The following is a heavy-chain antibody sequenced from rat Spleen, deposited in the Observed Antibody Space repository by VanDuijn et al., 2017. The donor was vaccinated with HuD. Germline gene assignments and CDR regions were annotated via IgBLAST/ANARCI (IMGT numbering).Heavy chain of an antibody. J-gene: IGHJ4*01. CDR2: ITNTGGNT. D-gene: IGHD1-2*01. V-gene: IGHV5-31*01. Sequence: EVQLVESGGGLVQPGRSLKLSCVASEFTFNNYWMTWIRQAPGKGLEWVASITNTGGNTYYPDSVKGRFTISRDNAKRTLYLQMDSLRSEDTATYYCARHSSTYYVMDAWGQGASVTVSS. CDR1: EFTFNNYW. CDR3: ARHSSTYYVMDA.